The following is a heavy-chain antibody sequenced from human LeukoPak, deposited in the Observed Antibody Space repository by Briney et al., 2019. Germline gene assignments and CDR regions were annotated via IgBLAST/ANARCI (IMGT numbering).Heavy chain of an antibody. CDR2: IYPGDSDT. Sequence: ASVKVSCKASGYSFTSYWIGWVRQMPGKGLEWMGIIYPGDSDTRYSPSFQGQVTISADKSISTAYLQWSSLKASDTAMYYCARAGDGYSSAFDIWGQGTMVTVSS. CDR3: ARAGDGYSSAFDI. D-gene: IGHD5-24*01. V-gene: IGHV5-51*01. J-gene: IGHJ3*02. CDR1: GYSFTSYW.